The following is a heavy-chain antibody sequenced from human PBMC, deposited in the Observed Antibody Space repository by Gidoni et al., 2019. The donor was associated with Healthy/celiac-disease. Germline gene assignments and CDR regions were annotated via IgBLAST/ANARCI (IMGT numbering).Heavy chain of an antibody. CDR2: ISRSSSYI. CDR1: GFTFSSYC. J-gene: IGHJ4*02. CDR3: AREHCSGGSCFLDY. Sequence: EVQLVESGVGLVKPGGSLILSCAAAGFTFSSYCMNWVRQAPGKGLGLFSSISRSSSYILYADSVKGRFTISRDNANNSLYLQMNSLRAEDTAVYYCAREHCSGGSCFLDYWGQGTLVTVSS. V-gene: IGHV3-21*01. D-gene: IGHD2-15*01.